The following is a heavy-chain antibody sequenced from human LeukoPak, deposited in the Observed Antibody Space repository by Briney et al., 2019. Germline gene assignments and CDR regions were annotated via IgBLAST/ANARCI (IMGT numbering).Heavy chain of an antibody. V-gene: IGHV1-2*02. CDR3: ARSPHILTGENFDF. CDR2: INVNSGGT. J-gene: IGHJ4*02. D-gene: IGHD3-9*01. CDR1: GYTLTELS. Sequence: ASVKVSCKVSGYTLTELSIHWVRQAPGKGLEWMGWINVNSGGTNYAQKFYARVTMTRDTSISTAYMELSRLRSDDTAVFYCARSPHILTGENFDFWGQGTLVTVSS.